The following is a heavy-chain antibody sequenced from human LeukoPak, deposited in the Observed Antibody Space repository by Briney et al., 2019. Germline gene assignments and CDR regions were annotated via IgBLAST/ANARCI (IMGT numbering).Heavy chain of an antibody. CDR1: GYSFTNYW. D-gene: IGHD2-15*01. V-gene: IGHV5-51*01. J-gene: IGHJ4*02. Sequence: GESLKISCRDSGYSFTNYWIGWVRQMPGKGLEWMGIIHAADSNTKYSPSFQGQVTISADKSINTAYLQWSGLKASDTAMYYCASPHCSGGSCYSLDWGQGTLVTVSS. CDR3: ASPHCSGGSCYSLD. CDR2: IHAADSNT.